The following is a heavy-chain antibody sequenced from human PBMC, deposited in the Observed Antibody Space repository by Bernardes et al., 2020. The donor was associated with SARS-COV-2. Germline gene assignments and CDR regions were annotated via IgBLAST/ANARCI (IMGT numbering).Heavy chain of an antibody. Sequence: SVPTLVKPTQTLTLTCTFSGFSLTTPGVGVGWIRQPPGKALEWIALIYWDDDKRYRPSLKSRLTITKDTSKNQVVLTMTDMDPVDTGTYYCARTLFETAGTFDIWGQGTMVTVSS. CDR3: ARTLFETAGTFDI. D-gene: IGHD2-21*02. J-gene: IGHJ3*02. V-gene: IGHV2-5*02. CDR2: IYWDDDK. CDR1: GFSLTTPGVG.